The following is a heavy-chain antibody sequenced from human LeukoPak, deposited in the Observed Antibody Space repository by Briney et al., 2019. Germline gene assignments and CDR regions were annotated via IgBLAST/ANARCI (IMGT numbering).Heavy chain of an antibody. CDR1: GYTFTAYY. J-gene: IGHJ4*02. D-gene: IGHD3-22*01. V-gene: IGHV1-2*02. Sequence: ASVKVSCKTSGYTFTAYYIHWVRQAPGQGLEWMGWINPKSGGTNYAQKFQGRVTMTGDTSITTAYLELSRLTSGDTAVFYCVRGDVSSGYYTGPFDHWGQGTLVTVSS. CDR2: INPKSGGT. CDR3: VRGDVSSGYYTGPFDH.